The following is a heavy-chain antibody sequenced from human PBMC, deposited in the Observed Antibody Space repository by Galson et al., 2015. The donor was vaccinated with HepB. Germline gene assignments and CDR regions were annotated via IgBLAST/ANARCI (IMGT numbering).Heavy chain of an antibody. D-gene: IGHD3-10*01. J-gene: IGHJ6*02. CDR3: AKDQYGSGSYYYYYYYGMDV. Sequence: SLRLSCAASGFTFSSYAMSWVRQAPGKGLEWVSAISGSGGSTYYADSVKGRFTISRDNSKNTLYLQMNSLRAEDTAVYYCAKDQYGSGSYYYYYYYGMDVWGQGTTGTVSS. CDR2: ISGSGGST. V-gene: IGHV3-23*01. CDR1: GFTFSSYA.